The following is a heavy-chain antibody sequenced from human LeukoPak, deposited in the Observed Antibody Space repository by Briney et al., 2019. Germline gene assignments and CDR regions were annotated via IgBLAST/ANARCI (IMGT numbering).Heavy chain of an antibody. J-gene: IGHJ4*02. D-gene: IGHD3-9*01. Sequence: PGGSLRLSCAASGFTFSSYGMSWVRQAPGKGLEWVSGISGNSGTTYYADSVKGRFTISRDNSKNTLYLQMNSLRAEDTAVYYCAKEWYYDILTGYYKVAGHPTHFDYWGQGTLVTVSS. CDR3: AKEWYYDILTGYYKVAGHPTHFDY. V-gene: IGHV3-23*01. CDR2: ISGNSGTT. CDR1: GFTFSSYG.